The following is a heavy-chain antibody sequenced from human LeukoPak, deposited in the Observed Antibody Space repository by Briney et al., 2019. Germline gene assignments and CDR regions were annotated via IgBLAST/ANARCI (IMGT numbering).Heavy chain of an antibody. D-gene: IGHD6-19*01. J-gene: IGHJ4*02. V-gene: IGHV3-23*01. CDR2: ISYSGRST. CDR1: GFTFSNYN. CDR3: AKDLDGSGLYGGLDY. Sequence: GGSLRLSCAASGFTFSNYNMNWVRQAPGKGLEWVSGISYSGRSTYYADSVKGRFTISRDNSENTLYLQMNSLRGDDTAVYYCAKDLDGSGLYGGLDYWGQGILVTVSS.